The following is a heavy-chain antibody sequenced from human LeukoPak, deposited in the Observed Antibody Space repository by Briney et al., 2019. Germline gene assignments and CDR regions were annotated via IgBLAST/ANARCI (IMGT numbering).Heavy chain of an antibody. D-gene: IGHD3-10*01. J-gene: IGHJ3*02. Sequence: PGGSLRLSCAASGFTFSSYEMHWVRQAPGKGLEWIGSIYYSGSTYYNPSLKSRVTISLDTSRNQFSLKLNSVTAADTAVYYCAKSNGYGLVDIWGQGTMVTVSS. CDR1: GFTFSSYE. V-gene: IGHV4-39*07. CDR3: AKSNGYGLVDI. CDR2: IYYSGST.